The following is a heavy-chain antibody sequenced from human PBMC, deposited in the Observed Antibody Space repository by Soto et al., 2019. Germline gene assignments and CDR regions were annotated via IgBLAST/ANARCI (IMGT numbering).Heavy chain of an antibody. CDR2: INHSGST. CDR1: GFTFSGYY. V-gene: IGHV4-34*01. CDR3: ARGGGMILNGHA. Sequence: PGGTLCLTCAVYGFTFSGYYLNWIRQAPGKGLEWIAEINHSGSTNYNPSLKSRVTISVDTSKNQLSLKLRCVTDADMAVYYCARGGGMILNGHAWGQETLVTVSS. J-gene: IGHJ5*02. D-gene: IGHD2-8*01.